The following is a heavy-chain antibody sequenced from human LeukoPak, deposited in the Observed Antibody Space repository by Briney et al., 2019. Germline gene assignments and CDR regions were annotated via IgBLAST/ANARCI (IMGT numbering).Heavy chain of an antibody. Sequence: GGSLRLSCAASGFTFSTYGMHWVRQAPGKGLEWVAFIRYDGTYKYYADSVKGRFTISRDNSKNTLHLQMNSLGAEDTAVYYCAKDYALTGINYFDYWGQGTLVTVSS. J-gene: IGHJ4*02. CDR1: GFTFSTYG. D-gene: IGHD1-20*01. V-gene: IGHV3-30*02. CDR2: IRYDGTYK. CDR3: AKDYALTGINYFDY.